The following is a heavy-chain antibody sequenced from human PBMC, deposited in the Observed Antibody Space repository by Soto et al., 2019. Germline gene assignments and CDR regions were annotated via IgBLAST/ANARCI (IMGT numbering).Heavy chain of an antibody. D-gene: IGHD3-16*01. CDR2: TSYDRSNT. V-gene: IGHV3-33*05. Sequence: QVQLVESGGGVVQPGTSLRLSCVGSGFTFRSYVIHWVRQAPGKGLEWVALTSYDRSNTFYGDSVKGRFTISRHNSRKTVELQMDRLRCEGTALYYCARWGTTGGLDVWGQGTLVSVSS. J-gene: IGHJ4*02. CDR1: GFTFRSYV. CDR3: ARWGTTGGLDV.